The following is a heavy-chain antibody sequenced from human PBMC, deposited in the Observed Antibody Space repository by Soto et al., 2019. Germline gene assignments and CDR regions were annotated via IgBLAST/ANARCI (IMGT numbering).Heavy chain of an antibody. V-gene: IGHV4-34*01. CDR1: GGSFSGYY. CDR2: IDHSGYT. J-gene: IGHJ5*02. Sequence: SETLSLTCAVYGGSFSGYYWNWIRQPPGKGLEWIGEIDHSGYTNYKPSLKSRVTISVGTSKNHFYLRLTSVTAADTDVYYCARGRDWFDTWGQGTLVTVSS. CDR3: ARGRDWFDT.